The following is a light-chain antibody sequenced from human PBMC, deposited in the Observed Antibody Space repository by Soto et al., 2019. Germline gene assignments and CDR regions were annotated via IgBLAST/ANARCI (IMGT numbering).Light chain of an antibody. CDR2: DAS. Sequence: EIVLTQSQATLSLSPGERATLSCRASQSVSSYLAWYQQKPGQAPRLLIYDASNRATGIPARFSGSGSGTDFTLTISSLEPEDVSVYYCQQRRNWPPITFGQGTRLEIK. CDR3: QQRRNWPPIT. V-gene: IGKV3-11*01. CDR1: QSVSSY. J-gene: IGKJ5*01.